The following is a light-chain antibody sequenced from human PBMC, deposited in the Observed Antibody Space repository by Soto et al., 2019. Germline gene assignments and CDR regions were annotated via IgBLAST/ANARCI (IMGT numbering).Light chain of an antibody. CDR1: SSDVGAYNF. Sequence: QSVLTQPASVSGSPGQSITISCTGTSSDVGAYNFVSWHQQHPGKAPKLMIYNVYDRPSGISYRFSGSKSGNTASLTISGPRGGAGSYYYCSPSTVSRPSFFGTGPNPPVL. V-gene: IGLV2-14*03. J-gene: IGLJ1*01. CDR3: SPSTVSRPSF. CDR2: NVY.